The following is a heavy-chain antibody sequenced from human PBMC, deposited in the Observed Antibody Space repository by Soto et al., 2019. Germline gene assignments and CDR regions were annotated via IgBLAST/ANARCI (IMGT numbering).Heavy chain of an antibody. D-gene: IGHD3-16*01. CDR1: GGSISSGDYY. CDR3: ARVGVPTDGGSNYYMDV. J-gene: IGHJ6*03. CDR2: IYYSGST. Sequence: PSETLSLTCTVSGGSISSGDYYWSWIRQPPGKGLEWIGYIYYSGSTYYNPSLKSRVTISVDTSKNQFSLKLSSVTAADTAVYYCARVGVPTDGGSNYYMDVWGKGTTVTVSS. V-gene: IGHV4-30-4*01.